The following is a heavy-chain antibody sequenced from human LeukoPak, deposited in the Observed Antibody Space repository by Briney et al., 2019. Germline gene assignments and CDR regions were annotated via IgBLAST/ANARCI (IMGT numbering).Heavy chain of an antibody. J-gene: IGHJ4*02. CDR2: ISTSGSTT. V-gene: IGHV3-48*03. CDR3: ARDKGSYYPFDY. D-gene: IGHD3-10*01. Sequence: GGSLRLSCAASGFSLSNYEMNWVRQAPGKGLEWVSYISTSGSTTYYADSVKGRFTISRDNAKNSLYLQMNSLRAEDTAVYYCARDKGSYYPFDYWGQGILVTVSS. CDR1: GFSLSNYE.